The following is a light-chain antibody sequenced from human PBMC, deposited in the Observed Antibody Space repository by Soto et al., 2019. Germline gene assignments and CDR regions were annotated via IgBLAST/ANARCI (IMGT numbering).Light chain of an antibody. CDR3: CSYAGSSTYV. Sequence: QSVLTQPPSVSGAPGQRVTISCTGSSSNIGAGYDVHWYQQLPGTAPKLLIYGNSNRPSGVPDRFSGSKSGTSASLAITGLQAEDEADYYCCSYAGSSTYVFATGTKLTVL. CDR2: GNS. CDR1: SSNIGAGYD. V-gene: IGLV1-40*01. J-gene: IGLJ1*01.